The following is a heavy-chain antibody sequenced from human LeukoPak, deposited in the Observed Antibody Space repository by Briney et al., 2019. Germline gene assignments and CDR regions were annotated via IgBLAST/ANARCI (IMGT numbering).Heavy chain of an antibody. Sequence: GGSLRLSCTASGFTFGDYAMSWFRQAPGKGLEWVGFIRSKAYGGTTEYAASVKGRFTISRDDSKSIAYLQMNSLKTEDTAVYYCARDSNSLRYGQEDVWGQGTTVTVSS. CDR2: IRSKAYGGTT. J-gene: IGHJ6*02. CDR3: ARDSNSLRYGQEDV. V-gene: IGHV3-49*03. CDR1: GFTFGDYA. D-gene: IGHD4-17*01.